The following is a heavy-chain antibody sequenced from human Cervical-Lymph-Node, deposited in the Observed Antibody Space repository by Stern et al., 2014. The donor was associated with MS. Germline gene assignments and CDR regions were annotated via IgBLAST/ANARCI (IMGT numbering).Heavy chain of an antibody. Sequence: LVQSGAEVKKPGSSVKVSCKASGGTFSSYAISWVRQAPGQGLEWMGGIIPIFGTANYAQKFQGRVTITADESTSTAYMELSSLRSEDTAVYYCARGRGYCSGGSCFYYYYGMDVWGQGTTVTVSS. J-gene: IGHJ6*02. CDR3: ARGRGYCSGGSCFYYYYGMDV. CDR2: IIPIFGTA. V-gene: IGHV1-69*01. CDR1: GGTFSSYA. D-gene: IGHD2-15*01.